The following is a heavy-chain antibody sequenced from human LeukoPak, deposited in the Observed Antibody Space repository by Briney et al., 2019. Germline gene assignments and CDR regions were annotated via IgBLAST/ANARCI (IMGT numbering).Heavy chain of an antibody. CDR1: GGSISSYY. CDR3: ARGGFYSSGWYVGY. V-gene: IGHV4-59*12. CDR2: IYYSGST. J-gene: IGHJ4*02. D-gene: IGHD6-19*01. Sequence: SETLSLTCTVSGGSISSYYWSWIRQPPGKGLEWIGYIYYSGSTNYNPSLKSRVTISVDTSKNQFSLKLSSVTAADTAVYYCARGGFYSSGWYVGYWGQGTLVTVSS.